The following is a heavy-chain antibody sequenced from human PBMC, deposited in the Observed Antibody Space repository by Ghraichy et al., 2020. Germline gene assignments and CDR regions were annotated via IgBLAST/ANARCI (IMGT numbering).Heavy chain of an antibody. CDR3: ARGDYYDSSGYSTWYFDY. D-gene: IGHD3-22*01. J-gene: IGHJ4*02. V-gene: IGHV4-59*01. CDR1: GGSISSYY. CDR2: IYYSGST. Sequence: SETLSLTCTVSGGSISSYYWSWIRQPPGKGLEWIGYIYYSGSTNYNPSLKSRVTISVDTSKNQFSLKLSSVTAADTAVYYCARGDYYDSSGYSTWYFDYWGQGTLVTVSS.